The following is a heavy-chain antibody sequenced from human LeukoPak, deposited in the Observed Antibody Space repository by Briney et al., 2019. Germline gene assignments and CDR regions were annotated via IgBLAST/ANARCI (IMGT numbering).Heavy chain of an antibody. J-gene: IGHJ5*02. CDR2: INHSGST. D-gene: IGHD2-2*02. CDR1: GGSFSGYY. V-gene: IGHV4-34*01. Sequence: PSETLSLTCAVYGGSFSGYYWSWIRQPPGKGLEWIGEINHSGSTNYNPSLKSRVTISVDTSKNQFALKLSSVTAADTAVYYCASHYCSSTSCYNLNWFDPWGQGTLVTVSS. CDR3: ASHYCSSTSCYNLNWFDP.